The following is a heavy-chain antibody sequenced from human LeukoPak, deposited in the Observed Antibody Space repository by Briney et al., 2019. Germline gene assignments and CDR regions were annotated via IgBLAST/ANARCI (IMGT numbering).Heavy chain of an antibody. J-gene: IGHJ4*02. D-gene: IGHD3-10*01. CDR1: GGSISSYC. V-gene: IGHV4-4*07. CDR2: IYTSGST. CDR3: ARGRVWFGDFDY. Sequence: SETLSLTCTVSGGSISSYCWSWIRQPAGKGLEWIGRIYTSGSTNYNPSLKSRVTMSVDTSKNQFSLKLSSVTAADTAVYYCARGRVWFGDFDYWGQGTLVTVSS.